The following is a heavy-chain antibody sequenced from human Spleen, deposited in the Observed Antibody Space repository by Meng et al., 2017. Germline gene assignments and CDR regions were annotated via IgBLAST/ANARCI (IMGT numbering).Heavy chain of an antibody. Sequence: ASVKVSCKASGYTLTDYYMHWVRQAPGQGLEWMGWINPNSGGTNYAQKFQGRVTMTRDTSISTAYMELSSLRSDDTAVYYCAKDSSSYYGDSWGQGTLVTVSS. J-gene: IGHJ4*02. CDR1: GYTLTDYY. CDR3: AKDSSSYYGDS. CDR2: INPNSGGT. D-gene: IGHD3-22*01. V-gene: IGHV1-2*02.